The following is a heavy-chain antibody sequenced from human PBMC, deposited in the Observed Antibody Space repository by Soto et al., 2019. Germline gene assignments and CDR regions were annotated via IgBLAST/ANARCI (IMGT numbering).Heavy chain of an antibody. V-gene: IGHV3-33*03. J-gene: IGHJ4*02. CDR1: GFTFRSYG. D-gene: IGHD6-19*01. CDR2: MWFDGSNK. CDR3: ARIESSGGAGPFDY. Sequence: QVQLVESGGGVVQPGGSLRLSCAASGFTFRSYGMHWVRQAPGKGLEWVAVMWFDGSNKFYADSVKGRFTISRDNSKSTLYLQMNSLRAEDTAVYYCARIESSGGAGPFDYWGQGTLVTVSS.